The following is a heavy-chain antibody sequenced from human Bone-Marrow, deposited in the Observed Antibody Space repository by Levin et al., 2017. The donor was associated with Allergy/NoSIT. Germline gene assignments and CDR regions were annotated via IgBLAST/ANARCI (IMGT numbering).Heavy chain of an antibody. Sequence: LSLTCAASGFTFSSYAMHWVRQAPGKGLEWVAVISYDGSNKYYADSVKGRFTISRDNSKNTLYLQMNSLRAEDTAVYYCARGPDDGDYCDYWGQGTLVTVSS. V-gene: IGHV3-30*04. CDR2: ISYDGSNK. J-gene: IGHJ4*02. CDR3: ARGPDDGDYCDY. CDR1: GFTFSSYA. D-gene: IGHD4-17*01.